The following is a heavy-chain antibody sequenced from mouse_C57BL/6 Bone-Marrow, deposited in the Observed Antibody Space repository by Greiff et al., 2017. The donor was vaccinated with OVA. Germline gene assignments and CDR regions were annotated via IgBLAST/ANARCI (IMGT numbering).Heavy chain of an antibody. CDR1: GYTFTSYD. J-gene: IGHJ1*03. D-gene: IGHD1-1*01. CDR2: IYPRDGST. V-gene: IGHV1-85*01. Sequence: VKLVESGPELVKPGASVKLSCKASGYTFTSYDINWVKQRPGQGLEWIGWIYPRDGSTKYNEKFKGKATLTVDTSSSTAYMELHRLTSEDSAVYFCARCHYGSSYWYFDVWGTGTTVTVSS. CDR3: ARCHYGSSYWYFDV.